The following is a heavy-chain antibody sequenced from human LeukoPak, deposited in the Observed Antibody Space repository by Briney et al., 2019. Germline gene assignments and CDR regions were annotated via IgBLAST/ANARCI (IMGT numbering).Heavy chain of an antibody. CDR3: ARQVGYYSGGSCYSNY. CDR1: GYTFTSYD. J-gene: IGHJ4*02. D-gene: IGHD2-15*01. CDR2: MNPNSGNT. Sequence: GASVKVSCKASGYTFTSYDINWVRQATGQGLEWMGWMNPNSGNTGYAQKFQGRVTMTRNTSISTAYMELSSLRSEDTAVYYCARQVGYYSGGSCYSNYWGQGTLVTVSS. V-gene: IGHV1-8*01.